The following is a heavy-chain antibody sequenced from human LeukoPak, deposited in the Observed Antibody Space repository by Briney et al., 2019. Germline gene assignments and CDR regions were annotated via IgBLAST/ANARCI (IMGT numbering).Heavy chain of an antibody. CDR3: ARLQSWFRGIDY. CDR2: ISYSGNT. Sequence: SETLSLTCTVSGGSISSSDFYWGSIRQPPGKGVVWNGSISYSGNTYNNPPRKSRFTISVNTSKNQFPRKLTSERLAETAGYTCARLQSWFRGIDYWGQGTLVTVSS. D-gene: IGHD3-10*01. V-gene: IGHV4-39*01. CDR1: GGSISSSDFY. J-gene: IGHJ4*02.